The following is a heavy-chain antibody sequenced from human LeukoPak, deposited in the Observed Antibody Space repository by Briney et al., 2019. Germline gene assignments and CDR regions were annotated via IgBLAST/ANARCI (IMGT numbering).Heavy chain of an antibody. D-gene: IGHD6-19*01. CDR2: ISGSGGST. Sequence: PGGSLRLSCAASGFTFSSYAMHWVRQAPGKGLEWVSAISGSGGSTYYADSVKGRFTISRENSKNTLYLQMTSLRAEDTAVYYCAKPIAVAGTASGWGQGTLVTVSS. CDR3: AKPIAVAGTASG. V-gene: IGHV3-23*01. J-gene: IGHJ4*02. CDR1: GFTFSSYA.